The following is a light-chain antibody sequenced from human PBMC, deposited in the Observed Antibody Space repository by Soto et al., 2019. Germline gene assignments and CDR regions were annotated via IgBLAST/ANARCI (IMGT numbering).Light chain of an antibody. CDR1: QSISTW. V-gene: IGKV1-5*01. J-gene: IGKJ5*01. CDR3: QQYNSPIT. CDR2: DAS. Sequence: NQVTQSPSTLSASVGDRVIITCRASQSISTWLAWYQQKPGKAPKLLIDDASNLESGVPSRFSGSGSGTEFTLTISSLQPDDFATYYCQQYNSPITFGQGTRLEIK.